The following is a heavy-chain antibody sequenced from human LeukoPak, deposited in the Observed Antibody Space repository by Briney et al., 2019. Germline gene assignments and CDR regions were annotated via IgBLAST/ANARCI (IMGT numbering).Heavy chain of an antibody. J-gene: IGHJ6*03. CDR3: ARPNAYYYYMDV. V-gene: IGHV3-11*01. Sequence: GGSLRLSCAASGFTFSDYYMSWIRQAPGKGLEWVSYISSSGSTIYYADSVKGRFTISRNNAKNSLYLQMNSLRAEDTAVYYCARPNAYYYYMDVWGKGTTVTISS. CDR1: GFTFSDYY. CDR2: ISSSGSTI.